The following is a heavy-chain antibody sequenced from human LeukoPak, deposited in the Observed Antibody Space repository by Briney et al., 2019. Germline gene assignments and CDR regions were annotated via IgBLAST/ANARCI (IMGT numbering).Heavy chain of an antibody. CDR2: ISYDGSNK. J-gene: IGHJ4*02. V-gene: IGHV3-30*04. CDR3: ASQGPGYRFDY. D-gene: IGHD6-13*01. CDR1: GFTFSSYA. Sequence: GGSLRLSCAASGFTFSSYAMHWVRQAPGKGLEWVAVISYDGSNKYYADSVKGRFTISRDNSKNTLYLQINSLRAEDTAVYYCASQGPGYRFDYWGQGTRVSVSS.